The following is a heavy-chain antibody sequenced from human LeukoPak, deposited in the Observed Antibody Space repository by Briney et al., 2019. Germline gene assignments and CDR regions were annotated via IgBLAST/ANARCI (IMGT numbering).Heavy chain of an antibody. CDR1: GGSITSSSYY. CDR2: VYYSGST. J-gene: IGHJ4*02. D-gene: IGHD6-19*01. Sequence: SETLSLTCTVSGGSITSSSYYWGWIRQPPGKGLEWIGSVYYSGSTYYNPSLKSRVTMSVDTSKNQFSLKLSSVTAADTAVYYCASHQWPASSIDYWGQGTLVTVSS. CDR3: ASHQWPASSIDY. V-gene: IGHV4-39*01.